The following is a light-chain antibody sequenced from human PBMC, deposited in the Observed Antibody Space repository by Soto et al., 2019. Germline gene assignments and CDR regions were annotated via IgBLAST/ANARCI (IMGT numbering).Light chain of an antibody. CDR2: EGD. CDR1: GSDVGSYDL. Sequence: QSALTQPASVSASPGQSITISCTGVGSDVGSYDLVSWYQQQPGTAPKLLIYEGDKRPSGVSNRFSGSKSGNTASLRISGLQAEDEADYYCYSSAVSSPSFGTGTKLTVL. V-gene: IGLV2-23*01. J-gene: IGLJ1*01. CDR3: YSSAVSSPS.